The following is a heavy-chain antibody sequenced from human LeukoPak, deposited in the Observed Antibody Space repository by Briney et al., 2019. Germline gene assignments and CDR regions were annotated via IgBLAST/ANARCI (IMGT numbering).Heavy chain of an antibody. Sequence: KPSETLSLTCAVYGGSFSGYYWSWIRQPPGKGLEWIGEINHSGSTNYNPSLKSRVTISVDTSKNQFSLDLISVTAADTAVYYCARVGENYNWNFGLWYFDLWGRGTLVTVSS. J-gene: IGHJ2*01. CDR3: ARVGENYNWNFGLWYFDL. CDR2: INHSGST. V-gene: IGHV4-34*01. D-gene: IGHD1-7*01. CDR1: GGSFSGYY.